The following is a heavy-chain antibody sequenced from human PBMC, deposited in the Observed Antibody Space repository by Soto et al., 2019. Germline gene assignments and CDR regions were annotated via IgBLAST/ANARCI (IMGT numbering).Heavy chain of an antibody. D-gene: IGHD5-12*01. V-gene: IGHV6-1*01. CDR1: GDSVSSNTAS. CDR3: AKGDNLGPKTGYAFDP. CDR2: TYFRSKWYN. J-gene: IGHJ5*02. Sequence: SQTLSLTCAISGDSVSSNTASWNWVRQSPSRGLEWLGRTYFRSKWYNDYAVSVKSRIIINPDTSNNQFSLQLNSVTPEDTAVYFCAKGDNLGPKTGYAFDPWGQGIMVTVSS.